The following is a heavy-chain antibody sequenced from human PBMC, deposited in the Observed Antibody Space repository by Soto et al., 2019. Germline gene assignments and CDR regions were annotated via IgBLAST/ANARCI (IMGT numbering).Heavy chain of an antibody. Sequence: GESLKISCKASGYRFTNYWIGWVRQMPGKGLEWMGIIYPGDSDTRYSPSFQGQVTISADKSINTAYLQWSSLKASDTAMYYCARDDCSGTTCYEFDYWGQGTQVNLSS. CDR3: ARDDCSGTTCYEFDY. D-gene: IGHD2-2*01. CDR1: GYRFTNYW. V-gene: IGHV5-51*01. CDR2: IYPGDSDT. J-gene: IGHJ4*02.